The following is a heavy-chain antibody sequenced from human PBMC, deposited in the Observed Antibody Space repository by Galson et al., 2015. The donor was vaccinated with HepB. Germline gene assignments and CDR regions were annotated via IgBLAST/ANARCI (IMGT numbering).Heavy chain of an antibody. CDR2: IKQDGSEK. CDR1: GFTFSSYW. J-gene: IGHJ4*02. Sequence: SLRLSCAASGFTFSSYWMSWVRQAPGKGLEWVANIKQDGSEKYYVDSVKGRFTISRDNAKNSLYLQMNSLRAEDTAVYYCARETYCGGDCYSYFDYWGQGTLVTVSS. CDR3: ARETYCGGDCYSYFDY. V-gene: IGHV3-7*03. D-gene: IGHD2-21*02.